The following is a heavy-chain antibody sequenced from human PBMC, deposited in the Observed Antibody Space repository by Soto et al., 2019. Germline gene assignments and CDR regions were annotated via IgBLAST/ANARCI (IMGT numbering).Heavy chain of an antibody. J-gene: IGHJ5*02. D-gene: IGHD7-27*01. CDR3: AGDWGTYWFDP. Sequence: PSWTLSLTCTASGTSLNSGTNSWNWVRQPPGKALEWIGYIYGSGNTKYNPSLKSRVTISQDTSKNQVSLKMNSVTVTDTAMYYCAGDWGTYWFDPWGQGILVTVSS. CDR1: GTSLNSGTNS. V-gene: IGHV4-61*01. CDR2: IYGSGNT.